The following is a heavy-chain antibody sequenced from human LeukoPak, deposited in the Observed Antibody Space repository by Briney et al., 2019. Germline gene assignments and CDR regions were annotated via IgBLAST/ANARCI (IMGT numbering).Heavy chain of an antibody. Sequence: PSQTLSLTCTVSGGSISSGGYYWSWIRQPPGKGLEWIGEINHSGSTNYNPSLKSRVTISVDTSKNQFSLKLSSVTAADTAVYYCARVSTVAKRADYWGQGTLVTVSS. CDR1: GGSISSGGYY. V-gene: IGHV4-30-2*01. D-gene: IGHD4-17*01. J-gene: IGHJ4*02. CDR3: ARVSTVAKRADY. CDR2: INHSGST.